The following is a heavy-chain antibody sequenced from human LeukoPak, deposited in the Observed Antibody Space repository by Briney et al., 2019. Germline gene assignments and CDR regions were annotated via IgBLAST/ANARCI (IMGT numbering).Heavy chain of an antibody. CDR2: INTNTGNP. J-gene: IGHJ4*03. CDR3: AREGCGSSWYGRTCEDY. Sequence: GASVKVSCKASGYTFTSYAMNWVRQAPGQGLEWMGWINTNTGNPTYAQGFTGRFVFSLDTSVSTAYLQISSLKAEDTAVYYCAREGCGSSWYGRTCEDYWGQGTTVTVSS. D-gene: IGHD6-13*01. CDR1: GYTFTSYA. V-gene: IGHV7-4-1*02.